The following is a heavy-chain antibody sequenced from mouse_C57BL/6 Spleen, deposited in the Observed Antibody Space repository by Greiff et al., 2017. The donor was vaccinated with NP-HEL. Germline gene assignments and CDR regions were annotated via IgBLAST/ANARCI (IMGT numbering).Heavy chain of an antibody. CDR1: GYTFTSYG. Sequence: VQLQESGAELARPGASVKLSCKASGYTFTSYGISWVKQRTGQGLEGIGEIYPRSGNTYYNEKLKGKATLTADKASSTAYMELRILTSEDSAVYFCARLGPISTVVDWYFDVWGTGTTVTVSS. CDR3: ARLGPISTVVDWYFDV. CDR2: IYPRSGNT. J-gene: IGHJ1*03. D-gene: IGHD1-1*01. V-gene: IGHV1-81*01.